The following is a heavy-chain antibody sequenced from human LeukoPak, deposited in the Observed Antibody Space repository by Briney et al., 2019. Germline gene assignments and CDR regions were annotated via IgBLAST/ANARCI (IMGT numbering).Heavy chain of an antibody. V-gene: IGHV3-21*01. CDR3: ARTLAVAGLFDY. J-gene: IGHJ4*02. Sequence: GGSLRLFCAASGFTISSYSMIWVRQAPGKGLEWVSSISSSSSYIYYADSVKGRFTISRDNAKNSLYLQMNSLRAEDTSVYYCARTLAVAGLFDYWGQGTLVTVSS. D-gene: IGHD6-19*01. CDR1: GFTISSYS. CDR2: ISSSSSYI.